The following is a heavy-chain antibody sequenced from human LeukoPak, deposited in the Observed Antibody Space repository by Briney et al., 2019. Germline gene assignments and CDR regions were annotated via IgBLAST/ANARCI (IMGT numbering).Heavy chain of an antibody. CDR3: ARDLEMATITDDY. V-gene: IGHV1-2*02. D-gene: IGHD5-24*01. J-gene: IGHJ4*02. CDR2: INPNSGGT. Sequence: ASVKVSCKASGYIFTGYYIHWVRQAPGQGLECMGWINPNSGGTEYEQKFQGRVTMTRDTSISTAYMEVRRLTSDDTAVYYCARDLEMATITDDYWGQGTLVTVSS. CDR1: GYIFTGYY.